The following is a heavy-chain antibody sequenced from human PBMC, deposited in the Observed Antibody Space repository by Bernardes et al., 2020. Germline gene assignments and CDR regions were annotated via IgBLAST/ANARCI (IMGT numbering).Heavy chain of an antibody. CDR3: ARDINGSGWTGSVGY. CDR1: GGSISSYY. J-gene: IGHJ4*02. CDR2: IYYSGST. V-gene: IGHV4-59*01. Sequence: SESLSLTCTVSGGSISSYYWSWIRQPPGKGLEWIGYIYYSGSTNYNPSLKRRVTISVDTSKNQFSLKMSSVTAADTAVYYCARDINGSGWTGSVGYWGQGTLVTVSS. D-gene: IGHD6-19*01.